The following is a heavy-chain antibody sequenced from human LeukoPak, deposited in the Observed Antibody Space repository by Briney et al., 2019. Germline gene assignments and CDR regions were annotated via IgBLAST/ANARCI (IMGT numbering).Heavy chain of an antibody. CDR1: GGSISSGGYS. Sequence: SQTLSLTCAVSGGSISSGGYSWSWIRQPPGKGLEWIGYIYYSGSTYYNPSLKSRVTISVDTSKNQFSLKLSSVTAADTAVYYCARRRGPMVRGANDYWGQGTLVTVSS. V-gene: IGHV4-30-4*07. CDR2: IYYSGST. D-gene: IGHD3-10*01. J-gene: IGHJ4*02. CDR3: ARRRGPMVRGANDY.